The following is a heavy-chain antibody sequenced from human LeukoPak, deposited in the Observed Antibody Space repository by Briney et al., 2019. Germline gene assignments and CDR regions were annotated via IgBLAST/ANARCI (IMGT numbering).Heavy chain of an antibody. Sequence: PGGSLRLSCAATGCTLSNAWMNWVRQAPGKGLEWVGLIKSKADGGTTDCTAPVKGRFTISRDDSKNTLYLEMSSLKTEDTAVYYCTSTPGGGGSRCSWGRGIMVTVSS. CDR3: TSTPGGGGSRCS. CDR2: IKSKADGGTT. V-gene: IGHV3-15*01. D-gene: IGHD2-15*01. CDR1: GCTLSNAW. J-gene: IGHJ3*01.